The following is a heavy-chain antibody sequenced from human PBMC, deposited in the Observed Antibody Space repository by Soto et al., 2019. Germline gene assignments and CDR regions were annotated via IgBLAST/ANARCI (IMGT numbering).Heavy chain of an antibody. CDR2: INHSGST. J-gene: IGHJ6*02. V-gene: IGHV4-34*01. CDR1: GGSFSGYY. CDR3: ARLRPHHYYYGMDV. Sequence: QVQLQQWGAGLLKPSETLSLTCAVYGGSFSGYYWSWIRQPPGKGLEWIGEINHSGSTNYNPSLKIRVTISVATSTNQFSLKLSSVTAADTAVYYCARLRPHHYYYGMDVWGQGTTVTVSS.